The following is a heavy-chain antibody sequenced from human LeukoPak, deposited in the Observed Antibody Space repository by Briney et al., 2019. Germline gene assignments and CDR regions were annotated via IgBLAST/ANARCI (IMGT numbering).Heavy chain of an antibody. CDR3: ARGRTMVRGVIDAFDI. Sequence: GASVKVSCKASGYTFTSYGISWVRQAPGQGLEWMGCINPNSGGTNYAQRFQGRVTMTRDTSISTAYMELSRLRSDDTAVYYCARGRTMVRGVIDAFDIWGQGTMVTVSS. J-gene: IGHJ3*02. CDR1: GYTFTSYG. D-gene: IGHD3-10*01. CDR2: INPNSGGT. V-gene: IGHV1-2*02.